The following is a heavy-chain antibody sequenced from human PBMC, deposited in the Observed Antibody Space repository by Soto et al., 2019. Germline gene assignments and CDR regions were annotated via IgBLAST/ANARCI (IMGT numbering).Heavy chain of an antibody. V-gene: IGHV3-30*18. Sequence: QVQLVESGGGVVQPGGSLRLSCAASGFTFSSYGVHWVRQAPGKGLGWVAVISNDGIKKNYGESAKGRFTISRDNSKNTLYLQMNRLRTGDAAVYYCAKSAPWVAKGGMDVWGQGTTVSVSS. J-gene: IGHJ6*02. CDR2: ISNDGIKK. CDR1: GFTFSSYG. CDR3: AKSAPWVAKGGMDV. D-gene: IGHD6-6*01.